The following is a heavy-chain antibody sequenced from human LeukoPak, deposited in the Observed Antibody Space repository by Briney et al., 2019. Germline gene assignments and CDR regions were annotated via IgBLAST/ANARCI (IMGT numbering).Heavy chain of an antibody. Sequence: GGSLRLSCAASGCTFSSYAMSWVRQAPGQGLEWVSAISGSGGSTYYADSVKGRFTISRDNSKNTLYLQMNSLRAEDTAVYYCAKPQMGDFWSASYDSYYYGMDDWGQGTTVTVSS. V-gene: IGHV3-23*01. CDR1: GCTFSSYA. CDR3: AKPQMGDFWSASYDSYYYGMDD. CDR2: ISGSGGST. J-gene: IGHJ6*02. D-gene: IGHD3-3*01.